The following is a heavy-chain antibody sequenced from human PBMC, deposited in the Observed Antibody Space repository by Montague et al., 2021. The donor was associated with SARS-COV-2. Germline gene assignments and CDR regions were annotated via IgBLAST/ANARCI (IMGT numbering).Heavy chain of an antibody. Sequence: SETLSLTCTVPGGSISSSNYYWGWIRQPPGKGLEWIRNMYYSGSTYYNPSLKSRVTISIDTSKNQFTLKLSSVTAADTAEYYCARDDIVAQGVTKGMDVWGQGTTVTVSS. CDR2: MYYSGST. CDR3: ARDDIVAQGVTKGMDV. D-gene: IGHD3-10*01. J-gene: IGHJ6*02. CDR1: GGSISSSNYY. V-gene: IGHV4-39*06.